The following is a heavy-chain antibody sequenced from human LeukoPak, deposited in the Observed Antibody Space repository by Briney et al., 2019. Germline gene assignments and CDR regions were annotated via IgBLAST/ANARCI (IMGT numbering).Heavy chain of an antibody. V-gene: IGHV3-48*01. CDR3: ARDNGDP. D-gene: IGHD4-17*01. CDR2: ISSSSSTI. CDR1: GFTFSSYW. J-gene: IGHJ5*02. Sequence: PGGSLRLSCAASGFTFSSYWMSWVRQAPGKGLEWVSYISSSSSTIYYADSVKGRFTISRDNAKNSLYLQMNSLRAEDTAVYYCARDNGDPWGQGTLVTVSS.